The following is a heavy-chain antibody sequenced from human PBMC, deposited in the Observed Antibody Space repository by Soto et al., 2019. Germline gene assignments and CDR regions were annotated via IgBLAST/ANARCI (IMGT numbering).Heavy chain of an antibody. CDR2: IIPIFGTA. V-gene: IGHV1-69*13. CDR3: ASGGPPSQYGSGSYQYYYGMDV. D-gene: IGHD3-10*01. CDR1: GGTFSSYA. Sequence: VASVKVSCKASGGTFSSYAISWVRQAPGQGLEWMGGIIPIFGTANYAQKFQGRVTITADESTSTAYMELSSLRSEDTAVYYCASGGPPSQYGSGSYQYYYGMDVWGQGTTVTVSS. J-gene: IGHJ6*02.